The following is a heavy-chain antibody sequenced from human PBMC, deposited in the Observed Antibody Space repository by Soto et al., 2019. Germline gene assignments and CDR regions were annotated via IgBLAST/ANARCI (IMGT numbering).Heavy chain of an antibody. D-gene: IGHD2-8*02. J-gene: IGHJ4*01. CDR1: GVSFKLDD. CDR3: AKVKLVAEASLFSPDFNA. CDR2: ISASGYNE. V-gene: IGHV3-48*03. Sequence: GGSLRLSCEVAGVSFKLDDMSWVRQAPGKGLEWIAYISASGYNENYSDSVKGRFTISRDNAKNSLFLQMSSLRAEDTALYYCAKVKLVAEASLFSPDFNAWGEGTVVAVSA.